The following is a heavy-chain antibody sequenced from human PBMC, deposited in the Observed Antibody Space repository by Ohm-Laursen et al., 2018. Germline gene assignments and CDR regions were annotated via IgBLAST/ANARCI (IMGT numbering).Heavy chain of an antibody. CDR2: IYSSGST. CDR1: GDSISSYY. V-gene: IGHV4-4*07. J-gene: IGHJ6*02. D-gene: IGHD3-10*01. CDR3: ERGHRTYYYGSGRSPGMDV. Sequence: TLSLTCTVSGDSISSYYWSWIRQPAGKGLEWIGRIYSSGSTNYNPSLKSRVTMSVDTSKSQFSLKVNSVTAADTAVYYCERGHRTYYYGSGRSPGMDVWGQGTTVTVSS.